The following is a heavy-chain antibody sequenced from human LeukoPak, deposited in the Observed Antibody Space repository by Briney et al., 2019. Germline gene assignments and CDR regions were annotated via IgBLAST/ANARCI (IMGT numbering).Heavy chain of an antibody. D-gene: IGHD3-10*01. CDR2: MYYSGST. V-gene: IGHV4-59*01. J-gene: IGHJ6*02. CDR3: AGHYYGSGSYNYYYYGMDV. Sequence: KSSETLSLTCTVSGGSISSYYWSWIRQPPGKGLEWIGYMYYSGSTNYNPSLKSRVTISVDTSKNQFSLKLSSVTAADTAVYCCAGHYYGSGSYNYYYYGMDVWGQGTTVTVSS. CDR1: GGSISSYY.